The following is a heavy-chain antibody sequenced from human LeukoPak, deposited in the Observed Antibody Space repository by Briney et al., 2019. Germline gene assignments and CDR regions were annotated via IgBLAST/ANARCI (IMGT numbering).Heavy chain of an antibody. J-gene: IGHJ5*01. CDR3: ARVVVAAGSNWFDS. CDR2: IYYTGST. V-gene: IGHV4-59*01. Sequence: SETLSLTCTVSGGSITSYYWSWIRHPPGKGLEWIGYIYYTGSTNYNPSLKSRVTISVDTSKNQFSLKLSSVSAADTAVYYCARVVVAAGSNWFDSWGQGTLVTVSS. D-gene: IGHD2-15*01. CDR1: GGSITSYY.